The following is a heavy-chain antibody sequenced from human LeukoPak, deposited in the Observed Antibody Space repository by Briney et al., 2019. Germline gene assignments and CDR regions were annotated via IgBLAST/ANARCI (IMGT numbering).Heavy chain of an antibody. V-gene: IGHV1-2*02. CDR1: RYTFTDYY. Sequence: ASVEVSCKASRYTFTDYYMHWVRQAPGQRLEWMGWINPNSGGTNYAQTFQGRVTMTRDTSISTAYMELSRLRSDDTAVYYCARGKSLISLVRGVIYWGQGTLVTVSS. CDR3: ARGKSLISLVRGVIY. D-gene: IGHD3-10*01. J-gene: IGHJ4*02. CDR2: INPNSGGT.